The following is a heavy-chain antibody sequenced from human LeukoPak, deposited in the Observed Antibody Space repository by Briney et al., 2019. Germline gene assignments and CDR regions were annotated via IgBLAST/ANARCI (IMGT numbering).Heavy chain of an antibody. V-gene: IGHV3-30*02. J-gene: IGHJ4*02. Sequence: GGSLRLSCTASGFTFNSYSMEWVRQAPGKGLEWVAFIRYDGSNKYYADSVKGRFTISRDNSKNTLYLQMNSLRAEDTAVYYCAKDPRYFIVVVVAATSSYFDYWGQGTLVTVSS. D-gene: IGHD2-15*01. CDR2: IRYDGSNK. CDR3: AKDPRYFIVVVVAATSSYFDY. CDR1: GFTFNSYS.